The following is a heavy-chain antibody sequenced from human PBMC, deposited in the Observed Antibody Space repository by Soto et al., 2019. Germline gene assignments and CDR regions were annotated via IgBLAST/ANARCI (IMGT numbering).Heavy chain of an antibody. CDR2: INHSGST. CDR1: GGSFSGYY. CDR3: ARGPRWLQLGGAFDI. Sequence: SETLSLTCAVYGGSFSGYYWSWIRQPPGKGLEWIGEINHSGSTNYNPSLKSRVTISVDTSKNQFSLKLSSVTAADTAVYYCARGPRWLQLGGAFDIWGQGKMVTVS. J-gene: IGHJ3*02. V-gene: IGHV4-34*01. D-gene: IGHD5-12*01.